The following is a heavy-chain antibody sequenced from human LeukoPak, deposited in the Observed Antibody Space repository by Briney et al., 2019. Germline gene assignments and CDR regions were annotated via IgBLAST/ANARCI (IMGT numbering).Heavy chain of an antibody. J-gene: IGHJ4*02. V-gene: IGHV1-18*01. D-gene: IGHD3-22*01. CDR1: GYTFTSYG. CDR2: ISAYNGNT. Sequence: GASVKVSCKASGYTFTSYGISWVRQAPGQGLEWMGWISAYNGNTNYAQKLQGRVTMTTDTSTSTAYMELRSLRSDDTAVYYCARDASGVYYYDSSGYYRLPHYFDYWGQGTLVTVSS. CDR3: ARDASGVYYYDSSGYYRLPHYFDY.